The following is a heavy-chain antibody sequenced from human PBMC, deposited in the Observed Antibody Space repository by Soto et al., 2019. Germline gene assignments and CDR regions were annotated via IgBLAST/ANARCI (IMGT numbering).Heavy chain of an antibody. CDR3: ARGGPANYYGSGSYYRGDAFDI. CDR2: IIPIFGTA. D-gene: IGHD3-10*01. Sequence: SVKVSCKASGGTFSSYAISWVRQAPGQGLEWMGGIIPIFGTANYAQKFQGRVTITADESTSTAYMELSSLRSEDTAVYYCARGGPANYYGSGSYYRGDAFDIWGQGTMVTVSS. J-gene: IGHJ3*02. CDR1: GGTFSSYA. V-gene: IGHV1-69*13.